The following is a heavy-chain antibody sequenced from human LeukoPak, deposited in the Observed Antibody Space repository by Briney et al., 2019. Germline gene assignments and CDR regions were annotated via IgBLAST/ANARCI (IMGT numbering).Heavy chain of an antibody. CDR2: IYNSGST. CDR1: GGSISSTSYF. J-gene: IGHJ4*01. CDR3: ASPGYSHGSYFDY. D-gene: IGHD5-18*01. V-gene: IGHV4-39*01. Sequence: SETLSLTCTVSGGSISSTSYFWAWIRQPPGKGLEWIGNIYNSGSTSHNPSLKSRVTISVDTSKNQFSLRLSSVTAADTAVYYCASPGYSHGSYFDYWGQGTLVTVSS.